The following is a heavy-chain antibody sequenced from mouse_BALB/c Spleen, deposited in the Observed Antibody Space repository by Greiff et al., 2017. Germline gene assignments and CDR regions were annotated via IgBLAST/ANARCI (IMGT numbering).Heavy chain of an antibody. Sequence: EVMLVESGAELVKPGASVKLSCTASGFNIKDTYMHWVKQRPEQGLEWIGRIDPANGNTKYDPKFQGKATITADTSSNTAYLQLSSLTSEDTAVYYCARNGNYVSYYAMDYWGQGTSVTVSS. V-gene: IGHV14-3*02. CDR3: ARNGNYVSYYAMDY. J-gene: IGHJ4*01. CDR2: IDPANGNT. D-gene: IGHD2-1*01. CDR1: GFNIKDTY.